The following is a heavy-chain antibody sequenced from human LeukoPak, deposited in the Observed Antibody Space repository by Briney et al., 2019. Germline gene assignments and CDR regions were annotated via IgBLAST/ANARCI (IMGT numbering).Heavy chain of an antibody. D-gene: IGHD4-23*01. V-gene: IGHV1-18*01. CDR2: ISAYNGNT. CDR1: GYTFTSYG. J-gene: IGHJ3*02. Sequence: ASVKVSCKASGYTFTSYGISWVRQAPGQGLEWMGWISAYNGNTNYAQKFQGRVTITTDESTSTAYMELSSLRSEDTAVYYCASSGNSDAFDIWGQGTMVTVSS. CDR3: ASSGNSDAFDI.